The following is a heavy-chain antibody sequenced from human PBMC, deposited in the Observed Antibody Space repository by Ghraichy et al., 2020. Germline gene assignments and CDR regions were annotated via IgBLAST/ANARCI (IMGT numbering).Heavy chain of an antibody. CDR1: GFTFSNAW. D-gene: IGHD3-9*01. V-gene: IGHV3-15*01. CDR2: IKSKTDGGTT. CDR3: TTDRPYYDILTGYYEVNYYYGMDV. Sequence: GGSLRLSCAASGFTFSNAWMSWVRQAPGKGLEWVGRIKSKTDGGTTDYAAPVKGRFTISRDDSKNTLYLQMNSLKTEDTAVYYCTTDRPYYDILTGYYEVNYYYGMDVWGQGTTVTVSS. J-gene: IGHJ6*02.